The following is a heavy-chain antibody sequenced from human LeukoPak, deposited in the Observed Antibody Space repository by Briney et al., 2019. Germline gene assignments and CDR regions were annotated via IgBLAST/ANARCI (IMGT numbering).Heavy chain of an antibody. CDR2: IIPIFGTA. D-gene: IGHD1-20*01. CDR3: ARDLTGTTNWFDP. J-gene: IGHJ5*02. Sequence: ASVKVSCKASGGTFSSYAISWVRQAPGQGLEWMGGIIPIFGTANYAQKLQGRVTMTTDTSTSTAYMELRSLRSDDTAVYYCARDLTGTTNWFDPWGQGTLVTVSS. CDR1: GGTFSSYA. V-gene: IGHV1-69*05.